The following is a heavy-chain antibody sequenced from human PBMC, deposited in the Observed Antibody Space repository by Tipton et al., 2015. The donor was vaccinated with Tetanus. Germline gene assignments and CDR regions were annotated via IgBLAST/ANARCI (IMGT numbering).Heavy chain of an antibody. CDR1: GSSIRGSGHY. CDR2: VYHSGST. J-gene: IGHJ4*02. CDR3: ARANNDYPKKGPFDY. Sequence: TLSLTCTVSGSSIRGSGHYWTWIRQPPGKELEWVGYVYHSGSTNYHPSLKSRLTISVDTSKNQFSLNLRSVITADTAVYYCARANNDYPKKGPFDYWGQGILVTVSS. V-gene: IGHV4-61*08. D-gene: IGHD5-12*01.